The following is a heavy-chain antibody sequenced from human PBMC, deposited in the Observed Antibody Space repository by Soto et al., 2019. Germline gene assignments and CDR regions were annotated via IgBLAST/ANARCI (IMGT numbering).Heavy chain of an antibody. CDR2: ISWNSGSI. J-gene: IGHJ2*01. CDR3: AKGGAYCGGDCPPYWYFDL. V-gene: IGHV3-9*01. Sequence: EVQLVESGGGLVQPGRSLRLSCAASGFTFDDYAMHWVRQAPGKGLEWVSGISWNSGSIGYADSVKGRFTISRDNAKNSLYLQMNSLRAEDTALYYCAKGGAYCGGDCPPYWYFDLWGRGTLVTVSS. CDR1: GFTFDDYA. D-gene: IGHD2-21*02.